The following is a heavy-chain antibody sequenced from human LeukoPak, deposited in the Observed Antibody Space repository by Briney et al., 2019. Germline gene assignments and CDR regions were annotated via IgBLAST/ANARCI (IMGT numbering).Heavy chain of an antibody. J-gene: IGHJ3*02. CDR3: AKDEGQLAPARKAGAFDI. CDR2: ISGSGGST. Sequence: GGSLRLSCAASGFTFSSYAMSWVRQAPGKGLEWVSAISGSGGSTYYADSVKGRFTISRDNSKKTLYLQMNSLRAEDTAVYYCAKDEGQLAPARKAGAFDIWGQGTMVTVSS. V-gene: IGHV3-23*01. CDR1: GFTFSSYA. D-gene: IGHD6-13*01.